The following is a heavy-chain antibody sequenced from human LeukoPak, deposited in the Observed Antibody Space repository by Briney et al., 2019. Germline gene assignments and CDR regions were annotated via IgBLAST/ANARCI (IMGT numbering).Heavy chain of an antibody. CDR3: AKHVWFGDP. CDR2: ISGNRGST. D-gene: IGHD3-10*01. J-gene: IGHJ5*02. CDR1: GFTFRDYT. V-gene: IGHV3-23*01. Sequence: GGSLRLSCAASGFTFRDYTMSWVRQAPGKGLEWVSGISGNRGSTYYTGSVNGRFTISRDNSKNTLYLQMNRLRDEATAVYYCAKHVWFGDPWGQGTLVTVSS.